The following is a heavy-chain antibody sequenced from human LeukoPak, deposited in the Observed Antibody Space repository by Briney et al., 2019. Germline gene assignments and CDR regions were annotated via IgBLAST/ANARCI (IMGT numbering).Heavy chain of an antibody. J-gene: IGHJ4*02. Sequence: SQSLSLTCTVSAASICSSNDCWAWIRQPPGKGLEWFGSMYYSGSTSYNPSLKTRVTISVDTSKNQFSLKLSSVTAADTAVYYCARNFSSGCFDYWGQGTLVTVSS. V-gene: IGHV4-39*07. CDR1: AASICSSNDC. CDR2: MYYSGST. CDR3: ARNFSSGCFDY. D-gene: IGHD6-19*01.